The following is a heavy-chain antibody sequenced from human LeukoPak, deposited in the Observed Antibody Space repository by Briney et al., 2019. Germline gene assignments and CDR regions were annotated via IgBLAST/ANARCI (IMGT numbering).Heavy chain of an antibody. V-gene: IGHV4-34*01. CDR3: ARGGILAI. CDR2: INHSGST. D-gene: IGHD5-18*01. Sequence: SETLSLTWAVYGGSFSGYYWSWIRQPPGKGLEWIGEINHSGSTNYNPSLKSRVTISVDTSKNQFSLKLSSVTAADTAVYYCARGGILAIWGQGTLVTVSS. CDR1: GGSFSGYY. J-gene: IGHJ4*02.